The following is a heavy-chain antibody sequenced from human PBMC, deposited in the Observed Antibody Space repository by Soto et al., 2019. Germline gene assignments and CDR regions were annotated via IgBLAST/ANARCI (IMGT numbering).Heavy chain of an antibody. CDR2: MYYSGST. Sequence: QVQLRESGPGLVKPSQTLSLTCTVSGGSINSGGYYWNWIRQHPGKGLEWIGYMYYSGSTYYNPFLRSLVIISADTSENHFSLKLISVTAADTAVYFCARGYGQSGYSSSWVFDYWGQGTLVNVSS. D-gene: IGHD6-13*01. V-gene: IGHV4-31*01. CDR3: ARGYGQSGYSSSWVFDY. CDR1: GGSINSGGYY. J-gene: IGHJ4*02.